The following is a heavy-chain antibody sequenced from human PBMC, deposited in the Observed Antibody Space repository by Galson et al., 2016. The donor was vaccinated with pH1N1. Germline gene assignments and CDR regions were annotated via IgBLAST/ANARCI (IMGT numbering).Heavy chain of an antibody. CDR1: GFTFTSYA. V-gene: IGHV3-30*04. Sequence: SLRLPCAASGFTFTSYAMHWVRQAPGKGLEWVAVILYDGTNEYYADSVKCRFTISRDKTQSTVYLQMNSLRTEDTAVYYCARDSEYSGHEGFHWAQGTLVIVSS. CDR2: ILYDGTNE. CDR3: ARDSEYSGHEGFH. J-gene: IGHJ4*02. D-gene: IGHD5-12*01.